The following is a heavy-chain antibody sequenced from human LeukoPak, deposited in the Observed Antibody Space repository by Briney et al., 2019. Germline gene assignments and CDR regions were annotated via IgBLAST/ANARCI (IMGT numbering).Heavy chain of an antibody. Sequence: PSETLSLTCSVASGSIINYYWSCITQSAGTGLEWVGRIYIPGSTTYNPSLQSRLSMSVDTSKNQFSLRLRSVSAADTAVYYCARLKYYDSTGYSPGYYMDVWGKGITVTVSS. CDR3: ARLKYYDSTGYSPGYYMDV. J-gene: IGHJ6*03. CDR2: IYIPGST. V-gene: IGHV4-4*07. CDR1: SGSIINYY. D-gene: IGHD3-22*01.